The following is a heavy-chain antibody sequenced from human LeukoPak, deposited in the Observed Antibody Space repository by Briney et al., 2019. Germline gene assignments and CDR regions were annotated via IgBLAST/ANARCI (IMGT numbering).Heavy chain of an antibody. V-gene: IGHV3-74*01. CDR2: INSDGSST. D-gene: IGHD5-12*01. J-gene: IGHJ4*02. CDR1: GFNLRSYW. Sequence: PGGSLRLSCAASGFNLRSYWMHWVREGPGKGLVWISRINSDGSSTSYADSVKGRFTLSRDNAKNTLYLQVNSLRAEDTAVYYCARGATGYDRYYFDYWGQGTLVTVSS. CDR3: ARGATGYDRYYFDY.